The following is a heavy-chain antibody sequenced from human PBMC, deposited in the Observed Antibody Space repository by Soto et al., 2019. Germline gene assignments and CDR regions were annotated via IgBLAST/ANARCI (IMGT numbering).Heavy chain of an antibody. D-gene: IGHD6-6*01. CDR3: ARAGRRYSSSWAYYYGMDV. Sequence: SVKVSCKASGGTFSSYAISWVRQAPGQGLEWMGGIIPIFGTANYAQKFQGRVTITADESTSTAYMELSSLRPEDTAVYYCARAGRRYSSSWAYYYGMDVWGQGTTVTVPS. V-gene: IGHV1-69*13. CDR1: GGTFSSYA. J-gene: IGHJ6*02. CDR2: IIPIFGTA.